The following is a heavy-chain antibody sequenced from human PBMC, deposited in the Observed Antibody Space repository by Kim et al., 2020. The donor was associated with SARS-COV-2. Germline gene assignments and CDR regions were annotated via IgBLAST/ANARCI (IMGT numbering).Heavy chain of an antibody. V-gene: IGHV3-7*04. CDR3: ARGALGMIRETHWGY. Sequence: GGSLRLSCAASGFTFSSYWMSWVRQAPGKGLEWVANIKQDGSEKYYVDSVKGRFTISRDNAKNSLYLQMNSLRAEDTAVYYCARGALGMIRETHWGYWGQGTLVTVSS. J-gene: IGHJ4*02. D-gene: IGHD3-22*01. CDR2: IKQDGSEK. CDR1: GFTFSSYW.